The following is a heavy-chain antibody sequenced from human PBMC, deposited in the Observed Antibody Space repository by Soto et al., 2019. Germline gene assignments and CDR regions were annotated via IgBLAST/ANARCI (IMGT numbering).Heavy chain of an antibody. J-gene: IGHJ4*02. V-gene: IGHV1-18*01. CDR2: ISAHNGNT. Sequence: QVHLVQSGAEVKKPGASVKVSCKGSGYDFTTYVITWVRQAPGQGLEWMAWISAHNGNTDYAQKLQGRVTVTRDTSTSTAYMELRSLRSDATAVYYCARGRYGDYWGQGALVTVSS. D-gene: IGHD1-1*01. CDR1: GYDFTTYV. CDR3: ARGRYGDY.